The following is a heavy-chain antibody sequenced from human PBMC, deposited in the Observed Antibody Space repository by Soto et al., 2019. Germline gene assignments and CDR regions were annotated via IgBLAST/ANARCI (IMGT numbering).Heavy chain of an antibody. Sequence: QVQLVQSGTEVKKAGASVKVTCKASGYTFTGYYIHWLRQAPGQGLEWLGWLNPKSGDTKYAQKFQGTVTMTNDTSISTAYMELSRLGSDDMAVYYCARGDFDTTANFYAGWFDPWGQGTLVTVSS. CDR3: ARGDFDTTANFYAGWFDP. V-gene: IGHV1-2*02. D-gene: IGHD2-21*02. J-gene: IGHJ5*02. CDR2: LNPKSGDT. CDR1: GYTFTGYY.